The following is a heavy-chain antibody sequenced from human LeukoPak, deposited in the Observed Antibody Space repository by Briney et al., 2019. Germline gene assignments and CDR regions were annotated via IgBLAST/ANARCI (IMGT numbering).Heavy chain of an antibody. D-gene: IGHD6-13*01. CDR1: GGSISSYY. CDR2: IYYSGST. V-gene: IGHV4-59*01. J-gene: IGHJ4*02. CDR3: ARAYSSSWYFYFDY. Sequence: SETLSLTCTVSGGSISSYYWSWIRQPPGKGLEWIGYIYYSGSTNYTPSLKSRVTISVDTSKNQFSLKLSSVTAADTAVYYCARAYSSSWYFYFDYWGQGTLVTVSS.